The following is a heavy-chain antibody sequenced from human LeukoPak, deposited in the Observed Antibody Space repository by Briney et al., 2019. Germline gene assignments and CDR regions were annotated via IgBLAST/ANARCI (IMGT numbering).Heavy chain of an antibody. CDR1: GFTFSSYV. CDR2: IWYDGSNK. Sequence: GGSLRLSCAASGFTFSSYVMHWVRQAPGKGLEWVAVIWYDGSNKYYADSVKGLFTISRDNSKKTLYLQMNSLRAEDTAVYYCARDGGIWYFDYWGQGTLVTVSS. CDR3: ARDGGIWYFDY. J-gene: IGHJ4*02. V-gene: IGHV3-33*01. D-gene: IGHD3-16*01.